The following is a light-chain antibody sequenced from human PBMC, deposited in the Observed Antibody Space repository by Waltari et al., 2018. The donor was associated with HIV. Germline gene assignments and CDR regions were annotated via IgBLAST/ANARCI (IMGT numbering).Light chain of an antibody. CDR2: QDS. Sequence: DLSQPASVSVSPGQTATVTCSGDKLGNRFVCWYRQKSGQSPELIIYQDSRRPSGISDRLSGATSGSKATLTIRETQSIDEGDYYCQAWDSNNYVFGSGTRVTVL. CDR3: QAWDSNNYV. V-gene: IGLV3-1*01. CDR1: KLGNRF. J-gene: IGLJ1*01.